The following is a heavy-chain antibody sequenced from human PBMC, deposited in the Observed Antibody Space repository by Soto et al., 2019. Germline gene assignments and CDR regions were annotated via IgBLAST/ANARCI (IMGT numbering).Heavy chain of an antibody. Sequence: SLRLSCTASGFTFGDYAMGWFRQAPGKGLEWVSFIRSKAYGGTADYAASVRGRFTISRDDSKSIAYLQMNSLTSEDTAVYYCIRTDGGYPVFDDWGQGTLVTVSS. CDR2: IRSKAYGGTA. CDR1: GFTFGDYA. D-gene: IGHD5-12*01. V-gene: IGHV3-49*03. CDR3: IRTDGGYPVFDD. J-gene: IGHJ4*02.